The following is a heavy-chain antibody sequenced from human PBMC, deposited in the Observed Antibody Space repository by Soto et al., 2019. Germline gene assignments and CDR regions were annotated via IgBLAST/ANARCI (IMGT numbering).Heavy chain of an antibody. J-gene: IGHJ4*02. CDR3: ARGRGWRYY. CDR2: MNPNNGYT. V-gene: IGHV1-8*01. Sequence: QVQLVQSGAEVKKTGPSVKVSCKTSGYTFTSYDIHWVRQATGQGLEWMGWMNPNNGYTDYAQKLQGSGPMTRETALSTPYMELRSLTSDDTAVYYCARGRGWRYYWGQGTLVTVSS. D-gene: IGHD6-19*01. CDR1: GYTFTSYD.